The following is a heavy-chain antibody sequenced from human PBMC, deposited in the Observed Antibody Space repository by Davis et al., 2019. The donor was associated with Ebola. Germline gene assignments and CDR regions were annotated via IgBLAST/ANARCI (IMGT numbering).Heavy chain of an antibody. D-gene: IGHD3-22*01. CDR2: ISSSSSYI. Sequence: GGSLRLSCAASGFTFTNYVMNWVRQAPGKGLEWVSSISSSSSYIYYADSVKGRFTISRDNAKNSLYLQMNSLRAEDTAVYYCARSYYYDSSGYYYVSGYFDYWGQGTLVTVSS. CDR1: GFTFTNYV. V-gene: IGHV3-21*01. CDR3: ARSYYYDSSGYYYVSGYFDY. J-gene: IGHJ4*02.